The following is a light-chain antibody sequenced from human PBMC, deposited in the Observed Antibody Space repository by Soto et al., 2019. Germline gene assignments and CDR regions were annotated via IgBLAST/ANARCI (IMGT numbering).Light chain of an antibody. V-gene: IGLV1-44*01. CDR1: SSNIGSNA. J-gene: IGLJ3*02. CDR3: ATWDDSLNGPV. Sequence: QSVLTQPPSASGTPGQRVIISCSGSSSNIGSNAVNWYQQIPGMAPKLLIYSTDQRPSGVPDRFSGSKSGTSASLAISGLQSEDEADYYCATWDDSLNGPVFGGGTQLTVL. CDR2: STD.